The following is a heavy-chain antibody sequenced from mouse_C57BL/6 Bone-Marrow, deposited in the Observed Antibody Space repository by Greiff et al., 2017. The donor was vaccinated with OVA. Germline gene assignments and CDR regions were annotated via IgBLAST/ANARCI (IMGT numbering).Heavy chain of an antibody. CDR3: AREDDDYGGYYAMDY. Sequence: QVQLQQSGTELVKPGASVKLSCKASGYTFTSYWMHWVKQRPGQGLEWIGNINPSNGGTNYNEKFKSKATLTVDKSSSTAYMQLSSLTSEDSAVYYCAREDDDYGGYYAMDYWGQGTSVTVSS. CDR2: INPSNGGT. CDR1: GYTFTSYW. J-gene: IGHJ4*01. D-gene: IGHD2-4*01. V-gene: IGHV1-53*01.